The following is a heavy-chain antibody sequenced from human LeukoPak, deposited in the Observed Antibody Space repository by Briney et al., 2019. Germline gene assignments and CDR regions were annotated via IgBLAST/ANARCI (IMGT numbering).Heavy chain of an antibody. V-gene: IGHV3-66*01. D-gene: IGHD3-10*01. Sequence: GGSLRLSCAASGFTVSSNYMNWVRQAPGKGLEWVSVIYSGGSTHYADSVKGRFTISRDNSKNTLYLQMNSLRAEDTAVYYCAKVVALLWFGELSAGVGYYFDYWGQGTLVTVSS. CDR3: AKVVALLWFGELSAGVGYYFDY. CDR1: GFTVSSNY. J-gene: IGHJ4*02. CDR2: IYSGGST.